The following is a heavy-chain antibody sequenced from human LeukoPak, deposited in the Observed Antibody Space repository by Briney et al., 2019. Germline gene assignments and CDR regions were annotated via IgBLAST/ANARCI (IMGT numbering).Heavy chain of an antibody. V-gene: IGHV3-53*01. Sequence: GGSLRLSCAASGFIVSSNYMSWVRQAPGKGLEWVSVIYGGGSTYYADSVKGRFTISRDNSKNTLYLQMNSLRAEDTAVYYCAAGLGYCSSTSCPPYGMDVWGQGTTVTVSS. CDR2: IYGGGST. CDR3: AAGLGYCSSTSCPPYGMDV. CDR1: GFIVSSNY. J-gene: IGHJ6*02. D-gene: IGHD2-2*01.